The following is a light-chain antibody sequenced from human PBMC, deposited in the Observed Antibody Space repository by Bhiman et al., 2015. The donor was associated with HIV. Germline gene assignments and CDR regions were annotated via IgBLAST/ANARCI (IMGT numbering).Light chain of an antibody. J-gene: IGLJ1*01. CDR3: SSYSSTTVYV. V-gene: IGLV2-14*03. Sequence: QSALTQPASVSGSPGQSITISCTGTSSDVGAYNYVSWYQQHPGKAPKLMISDVTKRPSGVSNRFSGSKSGNTASLTISGLQAEDEADYYCSSYSSTTVYVFGTGTRVVVL. CDR1: SSDVGAYNY. CDR2: DVT.